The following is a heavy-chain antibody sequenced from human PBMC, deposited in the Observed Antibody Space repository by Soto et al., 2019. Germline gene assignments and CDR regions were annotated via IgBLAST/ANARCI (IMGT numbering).Heavy chain of an antibody. J-gene: IGHJ4*02. Sequence: QIQLVQSGAEVKKPGASVKVSCKASGYSFTSYGITWVRQAPGQGLEWTGWISPYNGDTKYAQKMQGRVTMTTDTSTSTAYMEVRSLRSDDTAVYYCAIGGIAVAGAFDYWGQGTLVTVSS. CDR3: AIGGIAVAGAFDY. CDR1: GYSFTSYG. CDR2: ISPYNGDT. V-gene: IGHV1-18*01. D-gene: IGHD6-19*01.